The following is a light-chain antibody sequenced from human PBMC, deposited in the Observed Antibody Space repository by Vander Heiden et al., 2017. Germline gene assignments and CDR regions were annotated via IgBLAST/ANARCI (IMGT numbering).Light chain of an antibody. V-gene: IGKV3-20*01. CDR3: QQYGSSPYT. Sequence: EIVLTQSPGTLSLSPGERATLSCRASQSVSSSYLAWYQQKPGQAPRLLIYGASSRATGIPDRFSGSGSGTDFTLTISRLEPEDLAVYDCQQYGSSPYTFGQGTKLEIK. J-gene: IGKJ2*01. CDR2: GAS. CDR1: QSVSSSY.